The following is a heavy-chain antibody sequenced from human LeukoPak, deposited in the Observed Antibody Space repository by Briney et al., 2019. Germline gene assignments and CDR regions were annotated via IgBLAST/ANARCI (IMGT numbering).Heavy chain of an antibody. CDR2: ICSSGGGS. Sequence: GGSLRPASAVSGFILGRFSMGWVSPVHEKVMEWVSSICSSGGGSTFANSVKGRFTIAKDNSKNTLYRQMNSLRAEDTTVFYWARGGGYCTGPSCYTFDYWGQGTLVTVSS. D-gene: IGHD2-2*02. J-gene: IGHJ4*02. CDR1: GFILGRFS. V-gene: IGHV3-23*01. CDR3: ARGGGYCTGPSCYTFDY.